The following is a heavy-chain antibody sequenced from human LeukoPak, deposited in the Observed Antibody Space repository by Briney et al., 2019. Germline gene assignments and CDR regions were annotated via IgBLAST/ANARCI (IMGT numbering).Heavy chain of an antibody. V-gene: IGHV4-4*02. CDR3: ARDEVYYDSSGYYLPLNWFDP. CDR2: INHSGST. CDR1: GGSISSSNW. Sequence: SETLSLTCAVSGGSISSSNWWSWVRQPPGKGLEWIGEINHSGSTNYNPSLKSRVTISVDTSKSQFSLKLSSVTAADTAVYYCARDEVYYDSSGYYLPLNWFDPWGQGTLVTVSS. J-gene: IGHJ5*02. D-gene: IGHD3-22*01.